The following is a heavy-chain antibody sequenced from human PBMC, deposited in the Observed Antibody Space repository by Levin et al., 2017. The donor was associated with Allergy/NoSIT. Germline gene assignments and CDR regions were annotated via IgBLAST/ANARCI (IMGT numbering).Heavy chain of an antibody. J-gene: IGHJ2*01. D-gene: IGHD1-26*01. CDR1: GFTFSSNS. CDR2: ISSSGAYI. CDR3: ARAASATTDWYFDL. V-gene: IGHV3-21*01. Sequence: GESLKISCAASGFTFSSNSMNWVRQAPEKGLEWVSSISSSGAYIYQADSVKGRFTISRDNAKNSLYLQMNSLRAEDTAVYYCARAASATTDWYFDLRGRGTLVTVSS.